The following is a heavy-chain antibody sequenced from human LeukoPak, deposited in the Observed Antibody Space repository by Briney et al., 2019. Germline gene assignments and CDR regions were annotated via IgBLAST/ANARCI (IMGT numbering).Heavy chain of an antibody. D-gene: IGHD3-3*01. J-gene: IGHJ3*02. CDR3: ARSLRFLEWSTSAAFDI. V-gene: IGHV4-38-2*01. CDR2: IYHSGST. CDR1: GYSISSGYY. Sequence: SETLSLTCAVSGYSISSGYYWGWIRQPPGKGLEWIGSIYHSGSTYYNPSLKRRVTISVDTSKNQFSLKLSSVTAADTAVYYCARSLRFLEWSTSAAFDIWGQGTMVTVSS.